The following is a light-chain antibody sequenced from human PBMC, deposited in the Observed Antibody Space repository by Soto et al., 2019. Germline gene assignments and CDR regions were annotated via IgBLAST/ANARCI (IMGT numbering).Light chain of an antibody. Sequence: EIRMTQSPCTLSLSPGETATLSCRASQSVSSNYVAWFHQKPGQAPRLLIYGASSRATGVPDRFSASGSGTDFTLTISRLEPEDFAVYYCQQYGRSPFTFGPGTKVDIK. CDR2: GAS. CDR3: QQYGRSPFT. J-gene: IGKJ3*01. V-gene: IGKV3-20*01. CDR1: QSVSSNY.